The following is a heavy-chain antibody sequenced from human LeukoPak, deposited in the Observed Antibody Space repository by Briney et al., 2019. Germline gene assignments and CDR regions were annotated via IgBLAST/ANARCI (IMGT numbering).Heavy chain of an antibody. CDR2: ISSSSSYI. Sequence: GGSLRLSCAASGFTFSSYSMNWVRQAPGKGLEWVSSISSSSSYIYYADSVKGRFTISRDNAKNSLYLQMNSLRAEDTAVYYCARAELGPYYYYYYGMDVWGQGTTVTVSS. CDR3: ARAELGPYYYYYYGMDV. V-gene: IGHV3-21*01. CDR1: GFTFSSYS. D-gene: IGHD1-7*01. J-gene: IGHJ6*02.